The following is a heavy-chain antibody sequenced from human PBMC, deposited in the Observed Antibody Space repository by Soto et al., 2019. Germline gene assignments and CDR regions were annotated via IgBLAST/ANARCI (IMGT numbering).Heavy chain of an antibody. CDR3: ASGPH. V-gene: IGHV3-74*01. J-gene: IGHJ4*02. Sequence: GGSLRLSCAVSGFSFRDNWMHWVRQAPGKGLVWVSRIDSDGSTTNYADSVKGRFTISRDNAKNTLYLQMNSLRAEDTAVYYCASGPHWGQGTLVTVSS. CDR1: GFSFRDNW. CDR2: IDSDGSTT.